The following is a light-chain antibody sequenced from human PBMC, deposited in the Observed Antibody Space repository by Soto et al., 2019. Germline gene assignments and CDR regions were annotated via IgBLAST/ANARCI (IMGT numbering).Light chain of an antibody. CDR3: QQYNNWTWT. CDR2: GAS. CDR1: QSISDT. V-gene: IGKV3-15*01. Sequence: EIVMTQSPVTLSVSPGGRATLSCRASQSISDTLAWYQQKPRQAPRLLIHGASTRATGFPARFSGSGSGTDLTLTIRSLQSEDCTVYYCQQYNNWTWTFGKGTKVEIK. J-gene: IGKJ1*01.